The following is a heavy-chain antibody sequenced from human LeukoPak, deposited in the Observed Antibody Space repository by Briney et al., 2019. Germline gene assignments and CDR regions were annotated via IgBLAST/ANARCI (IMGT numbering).Heavy chain of an antibody. CDR3: ARDRSSRGIAVAGFDY. CDR1: GGSISSYY. J-gene: IGHJ4*02. Sequence: PSETLSLTCTVSGGSISSYYWSWIRQPPGKGLEWIGYIYYSGSTNYNPSLKSRVTKSVDTSKNQFSLKLSSVTAADTAVYYCARDRSSRGIAVAGFDYWGQGTLVTVSS. V-gene: IGHV4-59*01. D-gene: IGHD6-19*01. CDR2: IYYSGST.